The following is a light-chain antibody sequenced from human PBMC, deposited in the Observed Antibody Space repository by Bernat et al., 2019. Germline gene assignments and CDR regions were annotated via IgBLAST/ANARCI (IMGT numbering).Light chain of an antibody. CDR1: QSISSY. CDR2: PAS. J-gene: IGKJ1*01. Sequence: DIQITQSPSSLSASVGDRVTITCRASQSISSYLHWYQQKPGEAPTLLIFPASSLESGVPSRFSGSGSGTVFTLSISSLQPEDSATYFCQQGYGFPRTFGQGTKVEI. CDR3: QQGYGFPRT. V-gene: IGKV1-39*01.